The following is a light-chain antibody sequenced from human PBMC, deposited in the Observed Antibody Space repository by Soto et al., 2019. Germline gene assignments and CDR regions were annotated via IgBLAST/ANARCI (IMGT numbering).Light chain of an antibody. V-gene: IGLV2-14*01. Sequence: QSALTQPASVSGSPGQSITISCTGTSSDVGAHKFVSWFQQHPGKAPKLIMYEGSYRPSGVSNRFSGSKSGNTASLTILGLRSEDEADYYCSSRTTNTTVVFGGVTKLTVL. CDR2: EGS. J-gene: IGLJ2*01. CDR1: SSDVGAHKF. CDR3: SSRTTNTTVV.